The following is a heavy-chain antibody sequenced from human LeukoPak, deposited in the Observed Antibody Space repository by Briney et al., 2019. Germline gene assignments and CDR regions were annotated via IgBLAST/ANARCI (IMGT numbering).Heavy chain of an antibody. CDR1: GYTFTTYG. D-gene: IGHD3-22*01. CDR3: ARDRRVYYYDSSGHTRNMDV. CDR2: IITYNGNT. V-gene: IGHV1-18*01. J-gene: IGHJ6*03. Sequence: GASVKVSCKASGYTFTTYGISWVRQAPGQGLEWMGYIITYNGNTNYAQKLQGRVTMTTDTSTSTAYMELRSLRSDDTAVYYCARDRRVYYYDSSGHTRNMDVWGKGTTVTVSS.